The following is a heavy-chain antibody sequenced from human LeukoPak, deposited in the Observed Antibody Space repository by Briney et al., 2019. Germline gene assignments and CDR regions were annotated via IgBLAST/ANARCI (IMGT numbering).Heavy chain of an antibody. CDR2: VYDSGST. D-gene: IGHD1-26*01. V-gene: IGHV4-59*08. J-gene: IGHJ4*02. CDR3: ARHGGSYSFDY. CDR1: GVSINNYY. Sequence: PSETLCLTCTASGVSINNYYWSWIRQPPGKGLEWIGYVYDSGSTNYNPSLKSRVTISIDTSTKQFSLKMTSVTASDTALYYCARHGGSYSFDYWGQGTLVTVSS.